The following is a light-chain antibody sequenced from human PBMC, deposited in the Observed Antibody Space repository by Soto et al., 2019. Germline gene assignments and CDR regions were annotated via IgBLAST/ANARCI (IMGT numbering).Light chain of an antibody. CDR1: QSISSY. Sequence: DIQMTQSPSSLSASVGDRVTITCRASQSISSYLNWYQQKPGKAPKLLIYAASSLQSGVPSRFSGSGSGTDFTLTXSSLQPEDFATYYCQQSYSTPGTFGQGTRLEIK. CDR3: QQSYSTPGT. CDR2: AAS. J-gene: IGKJ5*01. V-gene: IGKV1-39*01.